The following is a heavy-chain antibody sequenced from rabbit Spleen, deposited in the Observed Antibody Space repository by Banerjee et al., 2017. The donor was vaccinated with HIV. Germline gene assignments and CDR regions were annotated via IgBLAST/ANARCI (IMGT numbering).Heavy chain of an antibody. CDR3: VRDLGYDDSSEKGYFNL. J-gene: IGHJ4*01. CDR2: IDPIFGRT. D-gene: IGHD2-1*01. Sequence: QEQLVESGGGLVQPGGSLKLSCKASGFDFSVYGLSWVRQAPGKGLEWIGYIDPIFGRTYYASWVNGRFTISSHNAQNTLYLQLNSLTAADTATYFCVRDLGYDDSSEKGYFNLWGQGTLVTVS. V-gene: IGHV1S47*01. CDR1: GFDFSVYG.